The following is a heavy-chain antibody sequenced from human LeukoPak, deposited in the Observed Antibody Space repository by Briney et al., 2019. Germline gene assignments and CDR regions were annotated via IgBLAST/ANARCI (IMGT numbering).Heavy chain of an antibody. V-gene: IGHV1-69*01. Sequence: SVKVSCKASGGTFSSYAISWVRQAPGQGLEWMGGIIPIFGTANYAQKFQGRVTITADESTSTAYMELSSLRAEDTAVYYCARDLNQLLYRGFDYWGQGTLVTVSS. CDR1: GGTFSSYA. D-gene: IGHD2-2*02. CDR2: IIPIFGTA. J-gene: IGHJ4*02. CDR3: ARDLNQLLYRGFDY.